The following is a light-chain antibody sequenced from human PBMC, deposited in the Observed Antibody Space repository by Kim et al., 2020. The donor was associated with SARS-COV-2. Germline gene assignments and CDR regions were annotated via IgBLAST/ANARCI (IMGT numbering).Light chain of an antibody. CDR1: TGKRNFA. Sequence: PVKLPCILGTGKRNFAIAWLQQQRGKGPRYLMRLYSDGRHPKGDGIPDRFSGSTSGSEYSLTISSLQSEDEADYYCQTWGSGIGVFGGGTQLTVL. V-gene: IGLV4-69*01. CDR3: QTWGSGIGV. CDR2: LYSDGRH. J-gene: IGLJ2*01.